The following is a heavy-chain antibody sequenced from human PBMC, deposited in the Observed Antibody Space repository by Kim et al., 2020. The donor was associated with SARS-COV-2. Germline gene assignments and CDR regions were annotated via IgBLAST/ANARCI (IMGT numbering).Heavy chain of an antibody. D-gene: IGHD3-9*01. CDR1: GYTFTASP. CDR3: ARGGIPLWLV. CDR2: INTATGNT. J-gene: IGHJ4*02. Sequence: ASVKVSCKASGYTFTASPMHWLRQAPGHGLEWLGWINTATGNTRYSQKLQGRVTISRDTSAHTVYVELSSLTSEDTAIYFCARGGIPLWLVWGQGAQVTVPS. V-gene: IGHV1-3*04.